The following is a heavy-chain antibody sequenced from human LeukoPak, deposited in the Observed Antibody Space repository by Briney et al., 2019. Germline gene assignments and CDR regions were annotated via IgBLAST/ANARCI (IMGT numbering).Heavy chain of an antibody. D-gene: IGHD3-10*01. Sequence: GGSLRLSCAASVFTFSSYSMNWVRQALGKGLEWVSSISSKSSYIYYADSVKGRFTISRENAKSSLFLQVNSLRAEDTAVYYCARDGRARFGETFYYYYYYMDVWGKGTTVTVSS. CDR1: VFTFSSYS. CDR3: ARDGRARFGETFYYYYYYMDV. V-gene: IGHV3-21*01. J-gene: IGHJ6*03. CDR2: ISSKSSYI.